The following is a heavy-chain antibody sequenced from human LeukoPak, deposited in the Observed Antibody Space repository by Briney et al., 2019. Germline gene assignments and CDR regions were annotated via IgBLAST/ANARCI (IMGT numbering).Heavy chain of an antibody. Sequence: ASVKVSCKASGYTFTSYGISWVRQAPGQGLEWMGWISAYNGNTNYAQKLQGRVTMTTDTSTSTAYMELRSLRSDDTAVYYCARAGVYGDYDSLPTLYWGQGTLVTVSS. J-gene: IGHJ4*02. V-gene: IGHV1-18*01. CDR3: ARAGVYGDYDSLPTLY. CDR2: ISAYNGNT. CDR1: GYTFTSYG. D-gene: IGHD4-17*01.